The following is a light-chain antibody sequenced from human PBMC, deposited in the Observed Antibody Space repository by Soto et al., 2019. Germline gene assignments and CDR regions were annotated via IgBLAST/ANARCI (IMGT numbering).Light chain of an antibody. Sequence: QSVLTQPPSASGTPGQRVTISCSGRRSNVGTNLVNWYQQLPGTAPKLLIYAHIQRPSGVPDRFSGSTSGTSASLAISGLQYEDEADYYCAVWDDRLNGYVFGTGTKVTV. CDR1: RSNVGTNL. J-gene: IGLJ1*01. V-gene: IGLV1-44*01. CDR2: AHI. CDR3: AVWDDRLNGYV.